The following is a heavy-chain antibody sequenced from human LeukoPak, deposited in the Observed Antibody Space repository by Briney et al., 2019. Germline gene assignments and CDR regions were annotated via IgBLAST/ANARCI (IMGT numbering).Heavy chain of an antibody. CDR3: ARESITIFGVVIHENWSDP. CDR1: GGTFSSYA. CDR2: IIPIFGTA. Sequence: GPSVKVSCKASGGTFSSYAISWVRQAPGQGLEWMGGIIPIFGTANYAQKFQGRVTITADESTSTAYMELSSLRSEDTAVYYCARESITIFGVVIHENWSDPWGQGTLVTVSS. V-gene: IGHV1-69*01. D-gene: IGHD3-3*01. J-gene: IGHJ5*02.